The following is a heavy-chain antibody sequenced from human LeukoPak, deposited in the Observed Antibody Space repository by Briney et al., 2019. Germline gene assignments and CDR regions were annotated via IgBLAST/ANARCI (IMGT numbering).Heavy chain of an antibody. D-gene: IGHD3/OR15-3a*01. CDR3: ARDGLAVGAFDI. CDR2: IYYSGST. J-gene: IGHJ3*02. CDR1: GVSISSYY. V-gene: IGHV4-59*01. Sequence: PSEALSLTCTVSGVSISSYYWSWIRQPPGKGLEWIGYIYYSGSTNYNPSLKSRVTISVDTSKNQFSLKLSSVTAADTAVYYCARDGLAVGAFDIWGQGTMVTVSS.